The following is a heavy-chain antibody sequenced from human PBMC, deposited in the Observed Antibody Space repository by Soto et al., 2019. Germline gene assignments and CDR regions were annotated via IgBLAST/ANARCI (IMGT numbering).Heavy chain of an antibody. V-gene: IGHV1-3*01. J-gene: IGHJ6*02. D-gene: IGHD1-1*01. Sequence: ASVKVSCKASGYSFTTYAMHWVRQAPGQRLEWMGWINGGNGNTKYSQKFQGRVTITRDTSASIAYMELSSLRSEDTAVYYCARGKGMEENYYYYGMDVWGQGTTVTVSS. CDR2: INGGNGNT. CDR1: GYSFTTYA. CDR3: ARGKGMEENYYYYGMDV.